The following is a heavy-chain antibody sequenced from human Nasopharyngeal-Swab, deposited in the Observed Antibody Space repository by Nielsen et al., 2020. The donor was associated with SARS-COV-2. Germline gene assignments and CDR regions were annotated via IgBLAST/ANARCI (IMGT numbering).Heavy chain of an antibody. CDR2: INSDGSST. CDR1: GFTFGTYW. D-gene: IGHD2-2*01. CDR3: ARGYAAMGFFDY. V-gene: IGHV3-74*01. J-gene: IGHJ4*02. Sequence: GESLKISCAASGFTFGTYWMHWVRQAPGKGLEWVSRINSDGSSTGDADSVKGRFTVSRDNAKNTLYLQMNSLRAEDTAVYYCARGYAAMGFFDYWGQGTLVTVS.